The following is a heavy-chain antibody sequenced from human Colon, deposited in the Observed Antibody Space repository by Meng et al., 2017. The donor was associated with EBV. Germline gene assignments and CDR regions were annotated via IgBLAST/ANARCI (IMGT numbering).Heavy chain of an antibody. CDR2: IHDSGSA. J-gene: IGHJ4*02. CDR3: ASFDHIPRRNYFDY. V-gene: IGHV4-30-4*01. D-gene: IGHD2-21*01. Sequence: QVRLPVSGPGLVEPSHTLSLTCTVSGGSMGSGNYYWSWIRQPPGKGLEWIGFIHDSGSAYYNPSLKSQVSISVDTSKNQFSLNLNSMTAADTAVYYCASFDHIPRRNYFDYWGQGTLVTVSS. CDR1: GGSMGSGNYY.